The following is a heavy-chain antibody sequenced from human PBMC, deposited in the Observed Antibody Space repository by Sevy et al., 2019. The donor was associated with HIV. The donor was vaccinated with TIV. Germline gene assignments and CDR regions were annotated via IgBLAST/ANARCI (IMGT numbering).Heavy chain of an antibody. J-gene: IGHJ4*02. CDR1: GLTFSNYG. V-gene: IGHV3-30*03. CDR2: ISYDGNNK. Sequence: GGSLRLSCAASGLTFSNYGMHWVRQAPGKGLEWVAVISYDGNNKFYADSVKGRFTISRDNSKNTLSLQMNSLRPEDTAVYYCAGYYNTAGYYRRDLDYWGQGTLVTVSS. CDR3: AGYYNTAGYYRRDLDY. D-gene: IGHD3-22*01.